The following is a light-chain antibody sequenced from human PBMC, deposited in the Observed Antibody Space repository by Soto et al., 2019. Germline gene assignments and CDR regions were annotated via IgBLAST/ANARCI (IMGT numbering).Light chain of an antibody. CDR1: SPNVGVFKL. Sequence: QSALTQPASVSGSPGQSITISCTGTSPNVGVFKLVSWYQQHPGKAPKLIIFEGDKWPSGVSNRFSGSKSGNAASLTISGLQADDEAHYHCCSYAGESTVTFGGGTKLTVL. V-gene: IGLV2-23*01. CDR3: CSYAGESTVT. J-gene: IGLJ2*01. CDR2: EGD.